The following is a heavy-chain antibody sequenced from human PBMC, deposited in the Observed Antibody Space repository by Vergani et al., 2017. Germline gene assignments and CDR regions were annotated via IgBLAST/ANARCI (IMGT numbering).Heavy chain of an antibody. CDR2: IIPILGIA. J-gene: IGHJ4*02. V-gene: IGHV1-69*02. CDR3: ARGVGGNIRDFDY. Sequence: QVQLVQSGAEVKKPGSSVKVSCKASGGTFSSFTISWVRQAPGQGLEWMGRIIPILGIANYAQKFQGRVTITADKSTSTAYMELSSLRSEDTAVYYCARGVGGNIRDFDYWGQGTLVTVSS. D-gene: IGHD4-23*01. CDR1: GGTFSSFT.